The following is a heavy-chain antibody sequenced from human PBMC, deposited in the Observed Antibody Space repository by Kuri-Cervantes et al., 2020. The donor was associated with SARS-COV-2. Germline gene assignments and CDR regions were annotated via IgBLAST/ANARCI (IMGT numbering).Heavy chain of an antibody. CDR3: AKDQFDSSGWYIDY. Sequence: GGSLRLSCAASGFTFSSYAMSWVRQAPGKGLEWVSVIYSGGSSTYYADSVKGRFTISRDNSKNTLYLQMNSLRAEDTAVYYCAKDQFDSSGWYIDYWGQGTLVTVSS. D-gene: IGHD6-19*01. V-gene: IGHV3-23*03. CDR1: GFTFSSYA. CDR2: IYSGGSST. J-gene: IGHJ4*02.